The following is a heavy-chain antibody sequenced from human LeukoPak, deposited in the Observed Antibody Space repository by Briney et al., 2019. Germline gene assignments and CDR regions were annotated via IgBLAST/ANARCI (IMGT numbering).Heavy chain of an antibody. D-gene: IGHD2-15*01. CDR3: ARVVGATSIDY. Sequence: SETLSLTCSVSGSSISSAYYWAWVRQPPGKGLEWIGSIKHRGRSYYNPSLKSRVTISVDTSKNQFSLQLSSVTAADTAVYYCARVVGATSIDYWGQGILVTVSS. J-gene: IGHJ4*02. V-gene: IGHV4-38-2*02. CDR2: IKHRGRS. CDR1: GSSISSAYY.